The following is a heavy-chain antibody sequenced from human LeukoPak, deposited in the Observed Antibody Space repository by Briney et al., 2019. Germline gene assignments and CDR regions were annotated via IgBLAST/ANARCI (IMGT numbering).Heavy chain of an antibody. J-gene: IGHJ4*02. D-gene: IGHD4-17*01. Sequence: GGSLRLSCAASGFTFSSYWMHWVRQAPGKGLVWVSRINSDGSITSYADSVKGRFTISRDNAKNTLYLQMNSLRAEDTAVYYCARVDYGDYAPRGFDYWGQGTLVTVSS. V-gene: IGHV3-74*01. CDR3: ARVDYGDYAPRGFDY. CDR1: GFTFSSYW. CDR2: INSDGSIT.